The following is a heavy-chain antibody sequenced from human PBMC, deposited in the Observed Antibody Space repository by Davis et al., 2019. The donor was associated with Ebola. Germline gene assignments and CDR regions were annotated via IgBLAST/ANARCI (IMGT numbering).Heavy chain of an antibody. CDR2: ISTYNGNT. CDR3: ARDRIVAVGGTSGDY. V-gene: IGHV1-18*01. D-gene: IGHD6-19*01. CDR1: GYSFTSYG. J-gene: IGHJ4*02. Sequence: ASVKVSCKTYGYSFTSYGISWVRQAPGQGLEWMGWISTYNGNTNYAQKFQGRVTMTTDTSTSTVYMELRSLRSDDTAVYYCARDRIVAVGGTSGDYWGQGTLVTISS.